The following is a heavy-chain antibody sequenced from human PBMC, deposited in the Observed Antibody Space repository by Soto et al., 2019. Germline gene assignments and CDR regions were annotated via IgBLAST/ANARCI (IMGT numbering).Heavy chain of an antibody. D-gene: IGHD3-22*01. J-gene: IGHJ4*02. CDR2: IYYTGST. CDR3: ARVDSSGSYFDS. V-gene: IGHV4-59*01. Sequence: PSETLSLPCTVSGGSISSYYWSWIRQPPGKGLEWIAYIYYTGSTNYNPSLKSRVTLSADTSKNQFSLKLSSVTAADTAMYYCARVDSSGSYFDSWGQGTLVTVSS. CDR1: GGSISSYY.